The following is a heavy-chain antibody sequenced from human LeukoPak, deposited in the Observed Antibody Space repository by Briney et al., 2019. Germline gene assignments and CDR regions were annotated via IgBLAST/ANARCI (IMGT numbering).Heavy chain of an antibody. D-gene: IGHD3-10*01. CDR2: IYYSGST. Sequence: SETLSLTCTVSGGSISSYYWSWIRQPPGKGLEWIGYIYYSGSTNYNPSLKSRVTISVDTSKNQFSLKLSSVTAADTAVYYCARPYYGSGRAFDYWGQGTLVTVSS. J-gene: IGHJ4*02. CDR3: ARPYYGSGRAFDY. V-gene: IGHV4-59*01. CDR1: GGSISSYY.